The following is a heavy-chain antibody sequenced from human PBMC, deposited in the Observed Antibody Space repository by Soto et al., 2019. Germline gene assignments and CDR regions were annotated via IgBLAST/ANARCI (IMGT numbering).Heavy chain of an antibody. CDR2: IIPIFGTA. CDR3: ARGKAAGPFNWFDP. D-gene: IGHD6-13*01. J-gene: IGHJ5*02. Sequence: SVKVSCKASGGSFSSYAISWVRQAPGQGLEWMGGIIPIFGTANYAQKFQGRVTITADESTSTAYMELSSLRSEDTAVYYCARGKAAGPFNWFDPWGQGTLVTVSS. V-gene: IGHV1-69*13. CDR1: GGSFSSYA.